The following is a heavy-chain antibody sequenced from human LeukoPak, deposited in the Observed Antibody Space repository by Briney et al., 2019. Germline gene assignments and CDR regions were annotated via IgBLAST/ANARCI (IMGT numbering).Heavy chain of an antibody. D-gene: IGHD3-16*01. Sequence: SETLSLTCTVSNDSISRYYWSWVREPPGKGLEWIGYIYYSGSTNYNPSLKSRVTISVDTSKNQFSLKLSSVTAADTAVYYCARAGGYYFDYWGQGTLVAVSS. J-gene: IGHJ4*02. CDR2: IYYSGST. CDR1: NDSISRYY. CDR3: ARAGGYYFDY. V-gene: IGHV4-59*01.